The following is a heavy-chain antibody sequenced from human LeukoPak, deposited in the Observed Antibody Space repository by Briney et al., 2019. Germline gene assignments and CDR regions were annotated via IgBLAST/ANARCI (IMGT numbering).Heavy chain of an antibody. J-gene: IGHJ6*02. CDR2: IYTSGST. CDR3: ARDRDFWSGYSFSGYYYGMDV. Sequence: SETLSLTCTVSGGSISSGSYYWSWLRQPAGKGLEWIGRIYTSGSTNYNPSLKSRVTISVDTSKNQFSLKLSSVTAADTAVYYCARDRDFWSGYSFSGYYYGMDVWGQGTTVTVSS. V-gene: IGHV4-61*02. CDR1: GGSISSGSYY. D-gene: IGHD3-3*01.